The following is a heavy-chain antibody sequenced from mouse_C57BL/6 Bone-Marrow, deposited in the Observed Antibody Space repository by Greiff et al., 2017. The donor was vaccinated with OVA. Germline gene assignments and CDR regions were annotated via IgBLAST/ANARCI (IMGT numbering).Heavy chain of an antibody. CDR2: IWSGGST. D-gene: IGHD2-3*01. CDR3: ARDGYYGGGAY. J-gene: IGHJ3*01. Sequence: VQLQQSGPGLVQPSQSLSITCTVSGFSLTSYGVHWVRQSPGKGLEWLGVIWSGGSTDYNAAFISRLSISKDNSKSQVFFKMNSLQADDTAIYYCARDGYYGGGAYWGQGTLVTVSA. CDR1: GFSLTSYG. V-gene: IGHV2-2*01.